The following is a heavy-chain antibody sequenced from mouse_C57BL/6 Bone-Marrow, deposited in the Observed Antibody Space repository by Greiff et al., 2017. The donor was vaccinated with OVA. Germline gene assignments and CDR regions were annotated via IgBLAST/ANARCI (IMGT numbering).Heavy chain of an antibody. CDR3: ARGPITTVVPNWYFDV. J-gene: IGHJ1*03. Sequence: QVQLQQPGAELVKPGASVKLSCKASGYTFTSYWMHWVKQRPGQGLEWIGMIHPNSGSTNYNEKFKRKATLTVDKSSSKAYMQLSSLTSEDSAVYYCARGPITTVVPNWYFDVWGTGTTVTVSS. V-gene: IGHV1-64*01. CDR1: GYTFTSYW. CDR2: IHPNSGST. D-gene: IGHD1-1*01.